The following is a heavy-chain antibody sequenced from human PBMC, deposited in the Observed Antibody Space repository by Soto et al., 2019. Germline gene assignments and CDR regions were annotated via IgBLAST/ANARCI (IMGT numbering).Heavy chain of an antibody. Sequence: SETLSLTCTVSGGSISSYYWSWIRQPPGKGLEWIGYIYYSGSTNYNPSLKSRVTISLDTSKNQFSLKLSSVTAADTAVYYCARGGYGSDWYLGYWGQGTLVTVSS. CDR3: ARGGYGSDWYLGY. CDR2: IYYSGST. J-gene: IGHJ4*02. CDR1: GGSISSYY. D-gene: IGHD6-19*01. V-gene: IGHV4-59*01.